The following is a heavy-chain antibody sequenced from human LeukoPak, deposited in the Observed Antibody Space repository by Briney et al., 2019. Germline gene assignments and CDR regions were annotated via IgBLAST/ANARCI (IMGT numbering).Heavy chain of an antibody. V-gene: IGHV1-18*01. D-gene: IGHD3-22*01. Sequence: ASVKVSCKASGYTFTSYGISWVRQAPGQELEWMGWISVYNGNTNNAQKLQGRVTMTTDTSTSTAYMELRSLRSDDTAVYYCARVYNYYDTSGYYLGNYFDHWGRGTLVTVSS. CDR2: ISVYNGNT. CDR1: GYTFTSYG. J-gene: IGHJ4*02. CDR3: ARVYNYYDTSGYYLGNYFDH.